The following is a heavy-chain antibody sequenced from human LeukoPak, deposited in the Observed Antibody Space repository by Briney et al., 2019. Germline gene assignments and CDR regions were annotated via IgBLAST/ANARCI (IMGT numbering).Heavy chain of an antibody. V-gene: IGHV4-30-2*01. CDR1: GGSISSGGYS. CDR2: IYHSGST. Sequence: PSETLSLTCAVSGGSISSGGYSWSWIRQPPGKGLEWIGYIYHSGSTYYNPSLKSRVTISVDTSKNQFSLKLSSVTAADTAVYYCARGTSSSNNPYSNWFDPWGQGTLVTVSS. J-gene: IGHJ5*02. D-gene: IGHD2-2*01. CDR3: ARGTSSSNNPYSNWFDP.